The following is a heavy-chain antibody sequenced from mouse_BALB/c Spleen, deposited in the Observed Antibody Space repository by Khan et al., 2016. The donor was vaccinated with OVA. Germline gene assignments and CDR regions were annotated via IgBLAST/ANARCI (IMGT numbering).Heavy chain of an antibody. Sequence: QIQLVQSGPDLKKPGETVKISCKASGYTFTNYGMNWVKQVPGKGLKWMGWTNTYTGEPTYADDFKGRFAFSLETSASTAYLQINNHKNEDTATYFCARVGYNGTMDYWGQGTSVTVSS. D-gene: IGHD2-14*01. CDR2: TNTYTGEP. CDR1: GYTFTNYG. J-gene: IGHJ4*01. CDR3: ARVGYNGTMDY. V-gene: IGHV9-3-1*01.